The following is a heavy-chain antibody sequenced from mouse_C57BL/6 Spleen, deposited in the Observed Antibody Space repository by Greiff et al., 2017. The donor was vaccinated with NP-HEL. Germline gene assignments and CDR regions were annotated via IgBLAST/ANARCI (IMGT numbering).Heavy chain of an antibody. CDR2: ISSGGDYI. V-gene: IGHV5-9-1*02. Sequence: EVQGVESGEGLVKPGGSLKLSCAASGFTFSSYAMSWVRQTPEKRLEWVAYISSGGDYIYYADTVKGRFTISSDNARNTLYLQMSSLKSEDTAMDYCTRVVTTGRYYAMDYWGQGTSVTVSS. D-gene: IGHD2-2*01. CDR3: TRVVTTGRYYAMDY. J-gene: IGHJ4*01. CDR1: GFTFSSYA.